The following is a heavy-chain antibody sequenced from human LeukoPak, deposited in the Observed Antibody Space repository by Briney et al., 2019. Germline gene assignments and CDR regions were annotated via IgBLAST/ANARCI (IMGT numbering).Heavy chain of an antibody. J-gene: IGHJ4*02. CDR3: VSLIAVAGTYEPYYFDY. Sequence: ASVKVSCKASGYTFNSYDISWVRQAPGQGLEWMGWISAYNGNTNYAQKLQGRVTMTTDTSTSTAYMELRSLRSDDTAVYYCVSLIAVAGTYEPYYFDYWGQGTLVTVSS. CDR1: GYTFNSYD. CDR2: ISAYNGNT. D-gene: IGHD6-19*01. V-gene: IGHV1-18*01.